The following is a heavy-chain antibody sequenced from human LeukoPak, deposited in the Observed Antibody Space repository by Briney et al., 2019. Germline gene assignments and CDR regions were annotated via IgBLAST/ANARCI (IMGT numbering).Heavy chain of an antibody. V-gene: IGHV5-51*01. CDR1: GYNFASYW. Sequence: GESLKISCKGSGYNFASYWIGWMRQMPGKGLEWMGIIYPGDSDTRYSPSSQGQVTISVDKSISTAYLQWSSLRASDTAMYYCAGRWAAAGTGSGLHFDYWGQGTLVTVSS. CDR3: AGRWAAAGTGSGLHFDY. D-gene: IGHD6-13*01. CDR2: IYPGDSDT. J-gene: IGHJ4*02.